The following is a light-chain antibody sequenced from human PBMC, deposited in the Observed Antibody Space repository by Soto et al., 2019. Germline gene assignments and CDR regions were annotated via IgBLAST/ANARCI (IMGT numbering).Light chain of an antibody. Sequence: EIVLTQSPGTVSLSPGERATLSCRASQSVSSNYLAWYQQKPGQAPRLLIYGASSRATGIPDRFSGSGSGTDFTLTISRREPEDFAVYYCQQYGGLPRTFGQGTKVEI. CDR3: QQYGGLPRT. J-gene: IGKJ1*01. V-gene: IGKV3-20*01. CDR1: QSVSSNY. CDR2: GAS.